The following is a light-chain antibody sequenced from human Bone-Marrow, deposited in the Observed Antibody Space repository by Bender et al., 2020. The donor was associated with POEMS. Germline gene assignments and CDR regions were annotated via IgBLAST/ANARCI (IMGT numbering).Light chain of an antibody. J-gene: IGLJ3*02. Sequence: QSALTQPPSVSGSPGQSVTISCTGITNHNDYNYFACYQQHPAKKPKHMIYDVTNRPSGVPDRFSGSQSGNTASLIISGLQAEDEADYYCCSYTNKYTLVFGGGTKLSVL. CDR3: CSYTNKYTLV. CDR1: TNHNDYNY. CDR2: DVT. V-gene: IGLV2-11*01.